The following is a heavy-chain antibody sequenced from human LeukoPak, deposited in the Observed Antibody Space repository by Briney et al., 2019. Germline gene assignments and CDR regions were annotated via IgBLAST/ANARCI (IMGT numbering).Heavy chain of an antibody. V-gene: IGHV1-2*02. CDR3: ARGEVAIVLVPTAEYYFHY. Sequence: ASVKVSCKASGYTFTGYYMHWVRQAPGQGLEWMGWINPNSGGTNYAQKFQGRVTMTRDTSISTAYMELSRLRSDDTAVYYCARGEVAIVLVPTAEYYFHYWGQGTLVTVSS. D-gene: IGHD2-2*01. CDR2: INPNSGGT. J-gene: IGHJ4*02. CDR1: GYTFTGYY.